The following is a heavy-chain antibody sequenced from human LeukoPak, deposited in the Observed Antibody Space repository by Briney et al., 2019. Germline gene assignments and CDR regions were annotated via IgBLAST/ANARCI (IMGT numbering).Heavy chain of an antibody. V-gene: IGHV3-23*01. D-gene: IGHD3-22*01. Sequence: GESLRLSCAASGFTFGSYAMSWVRQAPGKGLEWVSGISTSGGSSSYADSVKGRFAISRDNPRNTLYMEMNSLRAEDTALYYCAIMHPYYDGSGYWVQWGQGTLVTVSS. CDR2: ISTSGGSS. J-gene: IGHJ4*02. CDR1: GFTFGSYA. CDR3: AIMHPYYDGSGYWVQ.